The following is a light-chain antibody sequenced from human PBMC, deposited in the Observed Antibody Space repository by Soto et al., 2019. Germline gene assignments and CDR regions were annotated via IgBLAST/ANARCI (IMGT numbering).Light chain of an antibody. Sequence: QSVLTQPASVSGSPGQSITISCTGTSSDVGTYNYVSWYQQHPDKAPKVMIYEVTYRPSGVSNRFSGSKSGNTASLTISGLQAEDEAEYYCSSYTGSSTLYVFGTGTRSPS. J-gene: IGLJ1*01. CDR1: SSDVGTYNY. CDR3: SSYTGSSTLYV. V-gene: IGLV2-14*01. CDR2: EVT.